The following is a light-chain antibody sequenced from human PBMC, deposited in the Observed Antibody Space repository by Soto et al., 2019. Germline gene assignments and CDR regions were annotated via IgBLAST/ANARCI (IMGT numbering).Light chain of an antibody. CDR2: GAS. J-gene: IGKJ5*01. CDR1: QSVSSSY. V-gene: IGKV3-15*01. CDR3: QQYHNWPPIT. Sequence: EIVLTQSPGTLSLSPGERATLSCRARQSVSSSYLAWYQQKPGQAPGLLIYGASTRATGIPARFSGSGSGTEFTLTISNLQSEDFAVYFCQQYHNWPPITFGQGTRLETK.